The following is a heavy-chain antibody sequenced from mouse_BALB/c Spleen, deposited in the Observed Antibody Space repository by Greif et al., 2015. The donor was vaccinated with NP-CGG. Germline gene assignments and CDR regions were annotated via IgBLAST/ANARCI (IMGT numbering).Heavy chain of an antibody. J-gene: IGHJ4*01. V-gene: IGHV1-7*01. CDR1: GYTFTSYW. Sequence: VQLQESGAELAKPGASVKMSCKAFGYTFTSYWMHWVKQRPGQGLEWIGYINPSTGYTEYNQKFKDKATLTADKSSSTAYMQLSSLTSEDSAVYYCARYDYDAMDYWGQGTSVTVSS. CDR2: INPSTGYT. CDR3: ARYDYDAMDY.